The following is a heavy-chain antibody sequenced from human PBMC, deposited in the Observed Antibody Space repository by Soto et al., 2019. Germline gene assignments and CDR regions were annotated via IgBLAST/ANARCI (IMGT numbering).Heavy chain of an antibody. Sequence: VGSLRLSCAASGFTFSDYYMSWIRQAPGKGLEWVSYISSSSSYTNYADSVKGRFTISRDNAKNSLYLQMNSLRAEDTAVYYCAREGDSSSWFDYWGQGTLVTVSS. V-gene: IGHV3-11*06. CDR2: ISSSSSYT. D-gene: IGHD6-13*01. J-gene: IGHJ4*02. CDR3: AREGDSSSWFDY. CDR1: GFTFSDYY.